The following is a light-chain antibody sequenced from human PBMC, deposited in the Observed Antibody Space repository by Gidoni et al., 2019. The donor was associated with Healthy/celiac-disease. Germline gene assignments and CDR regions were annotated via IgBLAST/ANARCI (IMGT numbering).Light chain of an antibody. J-gene: IGKJ4*01. CDR3: QQSYSTPLT. Sequence: DIQMTQSPSSLSASVGDRVTITCRASQSISSYLNWYQQKTGVPSRVSGSGSGTDFTLTISSLQTEDFATYYCQQSYSTPLTFGGGTKVEIK. V-gene: IGKV1-39*01. CDR1: QSISSY.